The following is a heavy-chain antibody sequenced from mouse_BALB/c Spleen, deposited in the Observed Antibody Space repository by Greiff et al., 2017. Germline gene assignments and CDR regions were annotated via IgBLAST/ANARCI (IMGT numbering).Heavy chain of an antibody. CDR1: GFSLTSYG. J-gene: IGHJ1*01. CDR2: IWSGGST. V-gene: IGHV2-2*02. Sequence: QVHVKQSGPGLVQPSQSLSITCTVSGFSLTSYGVHWVRQSPGKGLEWLGVIWSGGSTDYNAAFISRLSISKDNSKSQVFFKMNSLQANDTAIYYCASHTTALDVWGAGTTVTVSS. D-gene: IGHD1-2*01. CDR3: ASHTTALDV.